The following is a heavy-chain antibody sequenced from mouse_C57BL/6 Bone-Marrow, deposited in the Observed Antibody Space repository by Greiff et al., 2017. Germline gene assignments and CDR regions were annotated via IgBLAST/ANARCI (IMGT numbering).Heavy chain of an antibody. J-gene: IGHJ2*01. CDR2: IWRGGST. D-gene: IGHD1-1*01. CDR1: GFSLTSYG. Sequence: QVQLQQSGPGLVQPSQSLSITCTVSGFSLTSYGVHWVRQSPGKGLEWLGVIWRGGSTDYNADFMSRLSITRDNSKSQVFFKMNSLQADDTAIYYCAKNGNGSRPDFYDWGQGTTLTVSS. CDR3: AKNGNGSRPDFYD. V-gene: IGHV2-5*01.